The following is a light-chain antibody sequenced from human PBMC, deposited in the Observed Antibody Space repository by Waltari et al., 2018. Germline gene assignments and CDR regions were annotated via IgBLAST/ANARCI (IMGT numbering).Light chain of an antibody. Sequence: DIVMTQSQLSLPVTPGEPAPTSCRSSQSLLHSNGYNYLDWYLQKPGQSPQLLIYLGSNRASGVPDRFSGSGSGTDFTLKISRVEAEDVGVYYCMQALQTPWTFGQGTKVEIK. CDR3: MQALQTPWT. CDR2: LGS. V-gene: IGKV2-28*01. J-gene: IGKJ1*01. CDR1: QSLLHSNGYNY.